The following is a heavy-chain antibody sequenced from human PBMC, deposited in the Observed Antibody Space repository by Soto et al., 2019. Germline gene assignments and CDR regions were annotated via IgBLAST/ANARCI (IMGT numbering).Heavy chain of an antibody. V-gene: IGHV2-70*04. CDR2: SDWDDDK. Sequence: SGPTLVNPTQTLTLTCTFSGFSLSTSAMRVSWIRQPPGKALEWLARSDWDDDKFYSTSLKTRLTISKDTSKNQVVLTMTNMDPVATPTYYCARTSSAELSHYFDYWGQGTLVTVSS. CDR1: GFSLSTSAMR. D-gene: IGHD1-7*01. CDR3: ARTSSAELSHYFDY. J-gene: IGHJ4*02.